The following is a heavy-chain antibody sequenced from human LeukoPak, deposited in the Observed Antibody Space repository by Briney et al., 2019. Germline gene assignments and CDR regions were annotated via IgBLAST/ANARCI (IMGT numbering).Heavy chain of an antibody. V-gene: IGHV5-51*01. CDR3: ARLGGYSNYPPSYYYYYGMDV. D-gene: IGHD4-11*01. CDR2: IYPGDSDT. J-gene: IGHJ6*02. CDR1: GYSFTSYW. Sequence: GESLKISCKGSGYSFTSYWIGWVRQMPGKGLEWMGIIYPGDSDTRYSPSFQGQVTISADKSISTAYLQWSSLKASDTAMYYCARLGGYSNYPPSYYYYYGMDVWGQGTTVTVSS.